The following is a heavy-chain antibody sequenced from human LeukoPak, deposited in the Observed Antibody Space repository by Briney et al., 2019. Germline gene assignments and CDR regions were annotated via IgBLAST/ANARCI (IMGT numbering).Heavy chain of an antibody. V-gene: IGHV1-18*01. CDR3: ARDHYGSGSYYPFDY. Sequence: ASVKVSCKASGYTFGTYGISWVRQAPGHGLEWVGWISAYNGNTNYAQKLQGRVTMTTDTSTSTAYMELRSLRSDDTALYYCARDHYGSGSYYPFDYWGQGTRVTVSS. CDR2: ISAYNGNT. CDR1: GYTFGTYG. J-gene: IGHJ4*02. D-gene: IGHD3-10*01.